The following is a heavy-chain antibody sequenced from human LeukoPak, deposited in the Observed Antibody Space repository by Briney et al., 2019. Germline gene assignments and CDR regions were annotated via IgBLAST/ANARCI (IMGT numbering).Heavy chain of an antibody. Sequence: SQTLSFTCAIFGDSVSSYTSAWNWIRQSPSRGLEWLGRTYYNSKWYNDYAVSVKSRLTINPDTSKNQFSLQLKSVTPEDTAVYYCARGGSWTHYYYMDVWGKGTTVTVSS. CDR3: ARGGSWTHYYYMDV. V-gene: IGHV6-1*01. J-gene: IGHJ6*03. D-gene: IGHD6-13*01. CDR2: TYYNSKWYN. CDR1: GDSVSSYTSA.